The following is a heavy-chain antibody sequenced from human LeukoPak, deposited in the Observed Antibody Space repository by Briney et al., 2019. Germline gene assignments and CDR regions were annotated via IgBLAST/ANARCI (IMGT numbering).Heavy chain of an antibody. J-gene: IGHJ4*02. Sequence: SETLSLTCTVSGGSISSYYWSWIRQPPGKGLEWIGYIYYSGSTNYNPSLKSRVTITVDTSKNQFSLKLSSVTAADTAVYYCAREGLDTAMVHYYFDYWGQGTLVTVSS. CDR1: GGSISSYY. CDR2: IYYSGST. CDR3: AREGLDTAMVHYYFDY. D-gene: IGHD5-18*01. V-gene: IGHV4-59*12.